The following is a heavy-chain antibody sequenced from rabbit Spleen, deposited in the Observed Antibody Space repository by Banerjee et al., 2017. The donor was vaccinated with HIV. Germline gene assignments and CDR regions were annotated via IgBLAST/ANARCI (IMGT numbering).Heavy chain of an antibody. CDR2: IYNGDDST. J-gene: IGHJ3*01. Sequence: QEQLEESGGGLVKPGGTLTLTCKVSGFDFSSDAMCWVRQAPGKGPECIACIYNGDDSTYYASWVNGRFTVSKTSSTTVTLQMTSLTGADTATYFCVRGYDDYGDYTRLDLWGQGTLVTVS. CDR3: VRGYDDYGDYTRLDL. V-gene: IGHV1S47*01. CDR1: GFDFSSDA. D-gene: IGHD2-1*01.